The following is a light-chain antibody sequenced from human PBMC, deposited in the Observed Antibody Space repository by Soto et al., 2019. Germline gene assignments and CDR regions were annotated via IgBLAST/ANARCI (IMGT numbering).Light chain of an antibody. CDR3: QQYGSSLLT. CDR2: GAS. Sequence: EIVLTQSPGTLSLSPGERATLSCRASQSVSSSYLAWYQQKPGQAPRLLIYGASSRATGIPDRFSGSGSGKAFTLPISRLEPEDFAVYYCQQYGSSLLTFGGGTKVEIK. V-gene: IGKV3-20*01. J-gene: IGKJ4*01. CDR1: QSVSSSY.